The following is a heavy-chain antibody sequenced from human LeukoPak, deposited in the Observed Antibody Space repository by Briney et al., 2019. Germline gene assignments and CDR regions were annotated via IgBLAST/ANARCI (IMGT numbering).Heavy chain of an antibody. J-gene: IGHJ4*02. Sequence: PGGSLRLSCTASGFTFGDYAMSWFRQAPGKGLEWVGFIRSKAYGGTTEYAASVKGRFTISRDDSKSIAYLQMNSLKTEDTAVYYCTRDSGSYYGGTGDFDYWGQGTLVTVSS. V-gene: IGHV3-49*03. CDR3: TRDSGSYYGGTGDFDY. D-gene: IGHD1-26*01. CDR2: IRSKAYGGTT. CDR1: GFTFGDYA.